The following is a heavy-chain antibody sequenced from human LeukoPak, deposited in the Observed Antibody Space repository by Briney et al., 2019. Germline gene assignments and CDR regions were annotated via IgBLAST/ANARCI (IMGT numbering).Heavy chain of an antibody. CDR1: GFTFSSYS. Sequence: PGGSLRLSCAASGFTFSSYSMNWVRQAPGKGLEWVSYISSSSSTIYYADSVKGRFTISRDNAKNSLHLQMNSLRAEDTAVYYCARVGEDYHYDSSGFRFWGQGTLVTVSS. D-gene: IGHD3-22*01. CDR2: ISSSSSTI. J-gene: IGHJ4*02. V-gene: IGHV3-48*01. CDR3: ARVGEDYHYDSSGFRF.